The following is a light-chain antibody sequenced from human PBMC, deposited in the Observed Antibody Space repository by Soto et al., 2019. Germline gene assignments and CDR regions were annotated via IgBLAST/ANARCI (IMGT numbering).Light chain of an antibody. V-gene: IGLV1-40*01. Sequence: QSVLTQPPSVSGAPGQRVTISCTGSSSNIGAGYNVHWYQQFPGTAPKLLIYGNSNRPSGVPDRFSGSKSGTSASLAITGLQAEDEADFYCQPYDSIVSILFGGGTKLTVL. CDR2: GNS. CDR3: QPYDSIVSIL. CDR1: SSNIGAGYN. J-gene: IGLJ2*01.